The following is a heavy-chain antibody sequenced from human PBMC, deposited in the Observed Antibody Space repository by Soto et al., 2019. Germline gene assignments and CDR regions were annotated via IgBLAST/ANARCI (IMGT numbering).Heavy chain of an antibody. J-gene: IGHJ6*02. Sequence: ASVKVSCKASGYTFTDYYLHWVRQAPGQGPEWMGWINPNSGGTKYVHKFQGRVTMTRDTSISTAYMELSGLRSDGTAVYFCARDWYYFDSSGYSKPVYYYYYGLDVWGQGTTVTVS. V-gene: IGHV1-2*02. CDR1: GYTFTDYY. CDR3: ARDWYYFDSSGYSKPVYYYYYGLDV. D-gene: IGHD3-22*01. CDR2: INPNSGGT.